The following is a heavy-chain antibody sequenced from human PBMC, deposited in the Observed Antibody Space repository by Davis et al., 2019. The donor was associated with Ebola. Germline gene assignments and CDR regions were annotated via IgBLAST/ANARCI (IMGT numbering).Heavy chain of an antibody. CDR1: RFSFSYFW. Sequence: GESLKISCAASRFSFSYFWMSWVRQTPEKGLEWVANINQDGSEQLYVASVKGRFTISRDNAKNSLYLQMNGLRAEDTAVYYCARDHFFAFDFWSQGVHVSVSS. J-gene: IGHJ4*02. CDR2: INQDGSEQ. V-gene: IGHV3-7*01. CDR3: ARDHFFAFDF.